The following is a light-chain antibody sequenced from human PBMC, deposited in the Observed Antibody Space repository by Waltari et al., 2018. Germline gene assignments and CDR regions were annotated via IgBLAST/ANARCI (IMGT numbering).Light chain of an antibody. J-gene: IGKJ4*01. CDR3: QQANSFPLT. CDR1: QDISRW. CDR2: AAS. V-gene: IGKV1-12*01. Sequence: DIQMTQFPSSVSASVGDRVTITCRASQDISRWLAWYQQKPGKAPKFLIYAASNLQSGVPSRFSGTGSGTDFTLTISSLQPEDFATYYCQQANSFPLTFGGGTK.